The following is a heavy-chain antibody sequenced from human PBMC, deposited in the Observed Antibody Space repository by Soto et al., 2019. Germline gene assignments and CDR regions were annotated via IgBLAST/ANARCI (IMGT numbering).Heavy chain of an antibody. Sequence: SETLSLTCAVYGGSFSGYYWSWIRQPPGKGLEWIGEINHSGSTNYNPSLKSRVTISVDTSKNQFSLKLSSVTAADTAVYYCATYYYGSGANLESKKYYYYYMDVWGKGTTVTVSS. J-gene: IGHJ6*03. CDR1: GGSFSGYY. D-gene: IGHD3-10*01. CDR3: ATYYYGSGANLESKKYYYYYMDV. CDR2: INHSGST. V-gene: IGHV4-34*01.